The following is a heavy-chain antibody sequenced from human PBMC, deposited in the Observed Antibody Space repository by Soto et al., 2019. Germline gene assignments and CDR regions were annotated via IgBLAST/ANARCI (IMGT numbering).Heavy chain of an antibody. J-gene: IGHJ4*02. Sequence: QVQLVQSGAEVKKPGSSVKVSCKASGGTFSSYAISWVRQAPGQGLEWMGGIIPIFGTANDAQKFQGRVKITADKSTSTAYMELGSLRSEDTAVYYCARADRRIGYCSGGSCYSIDYWGQGTLVTVSS. V-gene: IGHV1-69*06. CDR1: GGTFSSYA. D-gene: IGHD2-15*01. CDR3: ARADRRIGYCSGGSCYSIDY. CDR2: IIPIFGTA.